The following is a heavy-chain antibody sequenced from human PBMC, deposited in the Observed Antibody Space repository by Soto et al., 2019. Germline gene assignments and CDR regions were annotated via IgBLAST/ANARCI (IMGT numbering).Heavy chain of an antibody. Sequence: SETLSLTCTVSGGSISSGGYYWSWIRQHPGKGLEWIGYIYYSGSTYYNPSLKSRVTISVDTSKNQFSLKLSSVTAADTAVYYCARASVVTLEFDYWGQGTLVTVSS. D-gene: IGHD2-15*01. V-gene: IGHV4-31*03. CDR2: IYYSGST. J-gene: IGHJ4*02. CDR3: ARASVVTLEFDY. CDR1: GGSISSGGYY.